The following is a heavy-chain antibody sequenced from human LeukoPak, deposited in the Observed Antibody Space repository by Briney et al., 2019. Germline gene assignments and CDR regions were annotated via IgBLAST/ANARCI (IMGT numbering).Heavy chain of an antibody. J-gene: IGHJ3*02. D-gene: IGHD3-3*01. V-gene: IGHV3-11*01. CDR3: AREGRYDFWSGYSPAAFDI. CDR2: ISSSGSTI. CDR1: GFTFSDYY. Sequence: GGSLRLSCAASGFTFSDYYMSWIRQAPGKGLEWVSYISSSGSTIYYADSVKGRFTTSRDNAKNSLYLQMNSLRAEDTAVYYCAREGRYDFWSGYSPAAFDIWGQGTMVTVSS.